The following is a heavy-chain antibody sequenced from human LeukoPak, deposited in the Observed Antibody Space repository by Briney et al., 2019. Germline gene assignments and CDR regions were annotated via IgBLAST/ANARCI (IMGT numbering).Heavy chain of an antibody. CDR3: ATYWMGPGTYYYGSGSLGSAAFDI. CDR1: GFTFSSYA. D-gene: IGHD3-10*01. CDR2: ISGSGGST. Sequence: GGSLRLSCAASGFTFSSYAMSWVRQAPGKGLEWVSAISGSGGSTYYADSVKGRFTISRDNSKNTLYLQMNSLRAEDTAVYYCATYWMGPGTYYYGSGSLGSAAFDIWGQGTMVTVSS. V-gene: IGHV3-23*01. J-gene: IGHJ3*02.